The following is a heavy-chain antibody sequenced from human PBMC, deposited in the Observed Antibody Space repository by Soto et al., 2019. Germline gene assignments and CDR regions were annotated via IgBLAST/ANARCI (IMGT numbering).Heavy chain of an antibody. CDR3: ARGGPSSKWLDP. CDR1: GGSVSSYY. J-gene: IGHJ5*02. CDR2: IYNSGTT. V-gene: IGHV4-59*02. Sequence: TSDTLSLTCTVSGGSVSSYYWSWVRQPPGKRPEWIAYIYNSGTTNYNPSLKSRLTISLDTSKNQFSLKLSSVTAADTAVYFCARGGPSSKWLDPWGQG.